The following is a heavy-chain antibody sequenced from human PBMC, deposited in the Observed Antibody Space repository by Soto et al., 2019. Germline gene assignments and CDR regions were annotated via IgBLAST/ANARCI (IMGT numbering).Heavy chain of an antibody. J-gene: IGHJ6*01. Sequence: GQSSRLSYGASAVTLGPDAMSGCGLGPGKRQEWVSAISGSGGSTYYADSVKGRFTISRDNSKNTLYLQMNSLRAEDTAVYYCVIFYNDYY. V-gene: IGHV3-23*01. D-gene: IGHD3-9*01. CDR1: AVTLGPDA. CDR3: VIFYNDYY. CDR2: ISGSGGST.